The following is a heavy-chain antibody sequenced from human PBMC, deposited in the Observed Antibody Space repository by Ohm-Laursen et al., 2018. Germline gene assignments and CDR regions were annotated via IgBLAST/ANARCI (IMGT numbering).Heavy chain of an antibody. CDR2: IYYSGST. V-gene: IGHV4-39*01. Sequence: PSQTLSLTCSVSGGSISSSSYCWGWIRQPPGKGLEWIGNIYYSGSTYYNPSLRSRVSISIHTSQNQFSLKLSSVTATDTAVYYCARAFWNGYNDAFDVWGQGTMVTVSS. J-gene: IGHJ3*01. CDR3: ARAFWNGYNDAFDV. CDR1: GGSISSSSYC. D-gene: IGHD3-3*01.